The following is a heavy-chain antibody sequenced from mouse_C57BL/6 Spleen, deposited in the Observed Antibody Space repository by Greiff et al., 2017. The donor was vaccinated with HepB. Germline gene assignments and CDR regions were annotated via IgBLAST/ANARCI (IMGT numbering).Heavy chain of an antibody. D-gene: IGHD2-2*01. J-gene: IGHJ2*01. CDR2: IDPEDGDT. CDR1: GFNIKDYY. V-gene: IGHV14-1*01. Sequence: VQLKESGAELVRPGASVKLSCTASGFNIKDYYKHWVKQRPEQGLEWIGRIDPEDGDTEYAPKFQGKATMTADTSSNTAYLQLSSLTSEDTAVYYCTRGLRLYYFDYWGQGTTLTVSS. CDR3: TRGLRLYYFDY.